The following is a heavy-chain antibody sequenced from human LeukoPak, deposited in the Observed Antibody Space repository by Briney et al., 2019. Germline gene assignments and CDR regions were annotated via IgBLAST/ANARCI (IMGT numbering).Heavy chain of an antibody. CDR1: GFTVSSNY. J-gene: IGHJ4*02. Sequence: GGSLRLSCAASGFTVSSNYMSWVRQAPGKGLEWVSVIYSGGSTYYADSVKGRFTISRDNAKNSLYLQMNSLRAEDTALYYCAKDLAQQQLGFDYWGQGTLVTVSS. V-gene: IGHV3-53*05. CDR2: IYSGGST. CDR3: AKDLAQQQLGFDY. D-gene: IGHD6-13*01.